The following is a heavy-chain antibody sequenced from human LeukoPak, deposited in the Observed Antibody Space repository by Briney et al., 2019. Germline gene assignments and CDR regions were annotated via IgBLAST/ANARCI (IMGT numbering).Heavy chain of an antibody. CDR1: GGSISSSSYY. CDR2: IYYSGST. V-gene: IGHV4-39*07. Sequence: SETLSLTCTVSGGSISSSSYYWGWIRQPPGKGLEWIGSIYYSGSTYYNPSLKSRVTISVDTSKNQFSLKLSSVTAADTAVYYCARGVAVAGVAYYYYMDVWGKGTTVTISS. J-gene: IGHJ6*03. D-gene: IGHD6-19*01. CDR3: ARGVAVAGVAYYYYMDV.